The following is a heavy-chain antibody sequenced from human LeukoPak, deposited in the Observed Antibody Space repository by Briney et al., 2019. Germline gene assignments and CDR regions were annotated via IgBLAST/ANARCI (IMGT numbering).Heavy chain of an antibody. V-gene: IGHV4-4*07. Sequence: MTSETLSLTCTVSGGSISSYYWSWIRQPAGKGLEWIGRIYTSGSTNYNPSLKSRVTMSVDTSKNQFSLKLSSVTAADTAVYYCARGEWLRYGYYYGMDVWGPGTTVTVSS. J-gene: IGHJ6*02. CDR2: IYTSGST. CDR3: ARGEWLRYGYYYGMDV. CDR1: GGSISSYY. D-gene: IGHD5-12*01.